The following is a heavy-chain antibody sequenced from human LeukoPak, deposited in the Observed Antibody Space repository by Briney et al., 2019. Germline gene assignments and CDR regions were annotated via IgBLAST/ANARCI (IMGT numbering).Heavy chain of an antibody. CDR1: GASFSGYY. CDR3: ARSPSCSSTSCHEYFQH. CDR2: IYTSGST. Sequence: PSENLSLTCAVYGASFSGYYWSWIRQPAGKGLEWIGRIYTSGSTNYNPSLKSRVTMSVDTSKNQFSLKLSSVTAADTAVYYCARSPSCSSTSCHEYFQHWGQGTLVTVSS. J-gene: IGHJ1*01. V-gene: IGHV4-59*10. D-gene: IGHD2-2*01.